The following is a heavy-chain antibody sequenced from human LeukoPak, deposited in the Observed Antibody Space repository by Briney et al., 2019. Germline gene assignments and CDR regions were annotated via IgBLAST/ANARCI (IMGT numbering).Heavy chain of an antibody. J-gene: IGHJ4*03. V-gene: IGHV4-34*01. Sequence: SETLSLTCAVHGESFSAYFWSWIRQVPGKGLEWIGEIDHRGSSNYNPPLKSRATISVDTSKNHFSLSLTSVTAAATAVYYCATRSSTLTAARCFDDWGQGTVVTVSS. CDR3: ATRSSTLTAARCFDD. CDR2: IDHRGSS. D-gene: IGHD6-6*01. CDR1: GESFSAYF.